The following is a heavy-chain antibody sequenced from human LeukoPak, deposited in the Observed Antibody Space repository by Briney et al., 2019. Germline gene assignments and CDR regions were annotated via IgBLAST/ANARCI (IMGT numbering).Heavy chain of an antibody. CDR3: ASTIAGREY. V-gene: IGHV3-74*01. CDR1: GVSFSSYW. CDR2: INSDGSTT. J-gene: IGHJ4*02. Sequence: GGSLRLSXVGSGVSFSSYWMHWVRQAPGKGLVWVARINSDGSTTSYADSVKGRFTISRDNAKNSLYLQMNSLTAGDTAVYYCASTIAGREYWGQGTLVTVSS. D-gene: IGHD6-6*01.